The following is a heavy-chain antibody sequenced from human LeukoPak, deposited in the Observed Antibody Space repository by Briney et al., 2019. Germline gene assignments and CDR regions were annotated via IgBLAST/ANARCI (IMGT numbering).Heavy chain of an antibody. J-gene: IGHJ4*02. CDR1: GFTFSSYG. CDR3: AKDLARYCSGGSCYPGDY. V-gene: IGHV3-30*02. Sequence: GGSLRLSCAASGFTFSSYGMHWVRQAPGKGLEWVAFIRHDGSNKYYADSVKGRFTISRDNSKNTLYLQMSSLRAEDTAVYYCAKDLARYCSGGSCYPGDYWGQGTLVTVSS. CDR2: IRHDGSNK. D-gene: IGHD2-15*01.